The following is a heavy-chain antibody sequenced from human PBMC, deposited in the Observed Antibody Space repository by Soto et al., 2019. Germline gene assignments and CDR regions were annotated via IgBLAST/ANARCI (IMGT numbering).Heavy chain of an antibody. J-gene: IGHJ4*02. V-gene: IGHV4-59*01. D-gene: IGHD2-15*01. CDR2: IYYSGST. CDR3: ARLYCSGGSCYSDY. CDR1: GGSISSYY. Sequence: SETLSLTCTVSGGSISSYYWSWIRQPPGKGLEWIGYIYYSGSTNYNPSLKSRVTISVDTSKNQFSLKLSSVTAADTSVYYCARLYCSGGSCYSDYWGQGTLVTVSS.